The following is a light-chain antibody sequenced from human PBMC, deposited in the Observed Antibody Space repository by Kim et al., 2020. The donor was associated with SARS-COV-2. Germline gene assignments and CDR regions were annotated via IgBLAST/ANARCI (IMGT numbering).Light chain of an antibody. CDR2: GDI. J-gene: IGLJ2*01. Sequence: GTPGETVTTSCTGSNIGPAYDVHWYQQCPGSAPKLLICGDIHRPSGVPDRFSGSKSGTSASLAITGLQGEDEADYFCQTYDSGHVVFGGGTQLTVL. CDR3: QTYDSGHVV. V-gene: IGLV1-40*01. CDR1: NIGPAYD.